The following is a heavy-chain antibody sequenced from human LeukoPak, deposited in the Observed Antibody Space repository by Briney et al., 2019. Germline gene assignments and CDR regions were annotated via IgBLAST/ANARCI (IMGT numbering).Heavy chain of an antibody. D-gene: IGHD2-8*02. CDR3: AKDGSWSCTD. J-gene: IGHJ4*02. CDR1: GFTFSSSA. CDR2: IAHHGNNK. Sequence: GGSLTLSCGASGFTFSSSAMHWVRRGPGKGLEWVAYIAHHGNNKYYADSVKGRFTISRDNSKGSLYLQMNSLRADDTAVYYCAKDGSWSCTDWGQGTLVRVSS. V-gene: IGHV3-30*02.